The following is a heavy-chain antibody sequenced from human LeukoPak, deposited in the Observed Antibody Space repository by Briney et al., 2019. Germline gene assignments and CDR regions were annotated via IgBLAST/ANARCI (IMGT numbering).Heavy chain of an antibody. Sequence: RASVKVSCKASGYTFTSYGISWVRQAPGQGLEWMGWISAYNGNTNYAQNFQGWVTMTRDTSISTAYMELSRLRSDGTARYYCARVGQPHQYYYAMDVWGQGTTVTVSS. V-gene: IGHV1-18*01. CDR2: ISAYNGNT. CDR1: GYTFTSYG. D-gene: IGHD3/OR15-3a*01. J-gene: IGHJ6*02. CDR3: ARVGQPHQYYYAMDV.